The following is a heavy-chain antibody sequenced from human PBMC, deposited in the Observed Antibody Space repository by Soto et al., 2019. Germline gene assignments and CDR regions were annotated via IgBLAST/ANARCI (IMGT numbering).Heavy chain of an antibody. CDR1: GFTFSDYY. D-gene: IGHD3-22*01. Sequence: QVQLVESGGGLVKPGGSLRLSCAASGFTFSDYYMSWIRQAPGKGLAWVSYISSSGSTIYYADSVKGRFTISRDNAKNSLYLQMNSLSAEDTAVYYCAPEKSYCDSTGYYPDYWGHGTLVTVSP. CDR2: ISSSGSTI. CDR3: APEKSYCDSTGYYPDY. V-gene: IGHV3-11*01. J-gene: IGHJ4*01.